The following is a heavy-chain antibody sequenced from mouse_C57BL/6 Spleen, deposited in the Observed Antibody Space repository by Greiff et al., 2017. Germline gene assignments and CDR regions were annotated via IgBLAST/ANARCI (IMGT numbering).Heavy chain of an antibody. D-gene: IGHD3-2*02. Sequence: QVQLQQPGTELVKPGASVKLSCKASGYTFTSYWMHWVKQRPGQGLEWIGNINPSNGGTNYNEKFKSKATLTVDKSSSTAYMQLRSLTSEDSAVYYCARGGTAQATVAYWGQGTLVTVSA. V-gene: IGHV1-53*01. CDR2: INPSNGGT. CDR1: GYTFTSYW. J-gene: IGHJ3*01. CDR3: ARGGTAQATVAY.